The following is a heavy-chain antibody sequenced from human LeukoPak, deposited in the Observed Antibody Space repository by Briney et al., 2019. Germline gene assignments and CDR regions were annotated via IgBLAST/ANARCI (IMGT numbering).Heavy chain of an antibody. D-gene: IGHD6-13*01. V-gene: IGHV7-4-1*02. Sequence: ASVRVSCKSSGYTFINYAMNWVRQAPGQGLEWMGWINTNSGNPAYAQGFTGRFVFSLDTSVSTAFLQISSLKAEDTAIYYCARGRSVSSWYGVDYWGQGTLVTVSS. CDR1: GYTFINYA. CDR2: INTNSGNP. CDR3: ARGRSVSSWYGVDY. J-gene: IGHJ4*02.